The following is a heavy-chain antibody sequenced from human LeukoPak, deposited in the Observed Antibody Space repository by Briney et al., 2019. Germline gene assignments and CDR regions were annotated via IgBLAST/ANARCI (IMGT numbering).Heavy chain of an antibody. J-gene: IGHJ4*02. D-gene: IGHD3-10*01. CDR3: ARGAGSYTFDN. CDR1: GYTFTSYA. CDR2: INAGNGNT. Sequence: GASVKVSCKASGYTFTSYAMHWVRQAPGQRLEWMGWINAGNGNTKYSQKFQGRGIITRDTSASTAYMELSSLRSEDTAVYYCARGAGSYTFDNWGQGTLVTVSS. V-gene: IGHV1-3*01.